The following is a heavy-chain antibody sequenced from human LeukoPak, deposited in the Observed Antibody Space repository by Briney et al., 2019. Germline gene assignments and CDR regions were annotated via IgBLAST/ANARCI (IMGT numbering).Heavy chain of an antibody. CDR2: IRNRAKSYTT. Sequence: GGSLRLSCAASGFTFSDHYMDWVRQAPGKGLEWAGRIRNRAKSYTTQYAPSVKDRSTISRDDSRNSLYLQMNSLKTEDTAVYFCARVGDYYDSRGYSTDAFDIWGQGTMVTVSS. CDR1: GFTFSDHY. CDR3: ARVGDYYDSRGYSTDAFDI. V-gene: IGHV3-72*01. J-gene: IGHJ3*02. D-gene: IGHD3-22*01.